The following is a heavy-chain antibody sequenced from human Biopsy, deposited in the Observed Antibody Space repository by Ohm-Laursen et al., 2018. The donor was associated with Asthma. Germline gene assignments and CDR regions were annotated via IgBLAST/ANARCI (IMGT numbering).Heavy chain of an antibody. V-gene: IGHV3-30*04. CDR1: GFTFRSYA. Sequence: SLRLSCAASGFTFRSYAMHWVPQAPGKGLEWVAVISYDGSNKYYADSVKGRFTISRDNSKNTLYLQMNSLRAEDTAVYYCARDEAVVVPAAIPGNWFDPWGQGTLVTVSS. J-gene: IGHJ5*02. D-gene: IGHD2-2*01. CDR2: ISYDGSNK. CDR3: ARDEAVVVPAAIPGNWFDP.